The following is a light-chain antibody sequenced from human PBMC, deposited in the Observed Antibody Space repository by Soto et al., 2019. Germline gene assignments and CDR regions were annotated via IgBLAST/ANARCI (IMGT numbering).Light chain of an antibody. J-gene: IGLJ1*01. Sequence: QSALTQPASVSGSPGQSITISCTGTSSDVGGYNYVSWYQQHPGKAPKLMIYDVSNRPSGVSNRFSGSKSGNTASLTISGRQAEDEVDYYCSSYTGSSTLVVFGTGTKLTVL. CDR1: SSDVGGYNY. CDR2: DVS. CDR3: SSYTGSSTLVV. V-gene: IGLV2-14*01.